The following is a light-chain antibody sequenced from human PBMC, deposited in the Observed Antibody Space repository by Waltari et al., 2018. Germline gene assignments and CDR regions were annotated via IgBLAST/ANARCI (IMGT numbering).Light chain of an antibody. CDR1: SSDVGSYNL. CDR2: EGS. Sequence: QSALPQPASVSGSPGQSITISCTGTSSDVGSYNLVPWYQQHPGKAPKLMIYEGSKRPSGVSNRFSGSKSGNTASLTISGLQAEDEADYYCCSYAGSSTQRVFGTGTKVTVL. V-gene: IGLV2-23*01. CDR3: CSYAGSSTQRV. J-gene: IGLJ1*01.